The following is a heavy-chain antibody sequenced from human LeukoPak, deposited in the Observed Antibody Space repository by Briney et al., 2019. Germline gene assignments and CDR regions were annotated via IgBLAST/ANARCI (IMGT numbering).Heavy chain of an antibody. CDR2: IYHSGST. J-gene: IGHJ5*02. V-gene: IGHV4-61*08. CDR1: GASVSSSGYY. CDR3: ARSRAFNSGAFDP. Sequence: SETLSLTCTVSGASVSSSGYYWSWIRQPPGKGLEWIGYIYHSGSTNYNPSLKSRVTISVDTSKNQFSLRLNSVTAADTAVYYCARSRAFNSGAFDPWGQGSLVTVSS. D-gene: IGHD1-26*01.